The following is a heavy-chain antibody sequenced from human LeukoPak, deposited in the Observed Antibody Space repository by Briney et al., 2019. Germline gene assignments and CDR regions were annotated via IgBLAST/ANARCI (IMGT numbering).Heavy chain of an antibody. D-gene: IGHD5-18*01. CDR1: GFTVSSDY. CDR3: ARYHTALNY. CDR2: IYSGGST. V-gene: IGHV3-53*01. J-gene: IGHJ4*02. Sequence: GGSLRLSCAASGFTVSSDYMTWVRQAPGKGLEWVSVIYSGGSTYYADSVRGRFTISRDNSKNTVYLQLNNLRVEDTAVYYCARYHTALNYWGQGTLVTASS.